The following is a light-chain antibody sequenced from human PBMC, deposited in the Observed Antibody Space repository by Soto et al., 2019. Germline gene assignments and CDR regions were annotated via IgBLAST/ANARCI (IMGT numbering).Light chain of an antibody. CDR2: DVS. Sequence: QSALTQPASVSGSPGQSITISCTGPSSDVGYYKYVSWYQQHPGKAPKLMIYDVSRRPSGVSNRFSGSKSGNTASLTISGRQAEGEAVYYCSSYTGSTTVVFGGGTKLTVL. V-gene: IGLV2-14*01. CDR3: SSYTGSTTVV. J-gene: IGLJ2*01. CDR1: SSDVGYYKY.